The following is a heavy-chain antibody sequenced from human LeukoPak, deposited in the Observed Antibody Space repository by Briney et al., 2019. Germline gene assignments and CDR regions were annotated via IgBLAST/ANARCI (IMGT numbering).Heavy chain of an antibody. CDR3: AREGGGYYYDSSGYFDY. Sequence: SETLSLTCAVYGGSFSSYYWSWIRQPPGKGLEWIGYIYYSGSTNYNPSLKSRVTISVDTSKNQFSLKLSSVTAADTAVYYCAREGGGYYYDSSGYFDYWGQGTLVTVSS. CDR1: GGSFSSYY. J-gene: IGHJ4*02. D-gene: IGHD3-22*01. CDR2: IYYSGST. V-gene: IGHV4-59*01.